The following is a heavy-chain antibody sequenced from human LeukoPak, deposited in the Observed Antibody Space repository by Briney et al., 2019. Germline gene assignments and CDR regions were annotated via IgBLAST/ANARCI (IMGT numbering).Heavy chain of an antibody. CDR2: IYTSGST. V-gene: IGHV4-38-2*02. D-gene: IGHD3-16*02. CDR3: ARDGPLVYFDY. Sequence: PSETLSLTCTVSGYSISSGYYWGWIRQPPGKGLEWIGRIYTSGSTNYNPSLKSRVTISLDTSKNQFSLKLDSVTAADTAVYYCARDGPLVYFDYWGQGALVTVSS. CDR1: GYSISSGYY. J-gene: IGHJ4*02.